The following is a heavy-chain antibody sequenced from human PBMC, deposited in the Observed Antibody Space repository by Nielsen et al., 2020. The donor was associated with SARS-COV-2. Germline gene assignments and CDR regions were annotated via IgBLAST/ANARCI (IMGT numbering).Heavy chain of an antibody. CDR1: GYTFTSYA. Sequence: ASVKVSCKASGYTFTSYAMHWVRQAPGQRLEWMGWINAGNGNTKYSQKFQGRVTITRDTSASTAYMELSSLRSEDTAVYYCARGVNYDSSGYYGLLDYWGQGTLVTVSS. J-gene: IGHJ4*02. CDR2: INAGNGNT. CDR3: ARGVNYDSSGYYGLLDY. D-gene: IGHD3-22*01. V-gene: IGHV1-3*01.